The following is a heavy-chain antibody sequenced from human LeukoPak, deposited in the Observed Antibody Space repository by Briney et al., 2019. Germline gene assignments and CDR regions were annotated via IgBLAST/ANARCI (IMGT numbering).Heavy chain of an antibody. V-gene: IGHV3-23*01. Sequence: GGSLRLSCAASGFTISNNYINWVRQAPGKGLEWVSGISGSDSSTYYPDSVKGRFTISRDNSKNTLYLQMNSLRAEDTAVYYCAKAGWYRYFDYWGQGTLVTVSS. CDR3: AKAGWYRYFDY. J-gene: IGHJ4*02. D-gene: IGHD6-19*01. CDR2: ISGSDSST. CDR1: GFTISNNY.